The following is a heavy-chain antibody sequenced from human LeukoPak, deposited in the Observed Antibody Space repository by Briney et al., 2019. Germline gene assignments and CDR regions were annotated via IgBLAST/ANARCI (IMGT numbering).Heavy chain of an antibody. J-gene: IGHJ4*02. V-gene: IGHV3-7*04. CDR3: AGRGDGNLYYFDH. CDR1: GFTFSSYW. CDR2: IKQDGGEK. D-gene: IGHD5-24*01. Sequence: PGGSLRLSCAASGFTFSSYWMSWVRQAPGKGLEWVANIKQDGGEKYSVDSVKGRFTISRDNAKNSLYLQMNSLRPEDTAVYYCAGRGDGNLYYFDHWGQGTLVTASS.